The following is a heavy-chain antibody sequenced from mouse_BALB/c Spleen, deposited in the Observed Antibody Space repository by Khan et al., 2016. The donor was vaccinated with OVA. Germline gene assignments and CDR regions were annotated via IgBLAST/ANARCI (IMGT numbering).Heavy chain of an antibody. Sequence: EVQLKESGPGLVKPSQSLSLTCTVTGYSITSGYAWNWIRQFPGNKLEWMGYISYSGVTSYTPSLKSRISITRDTSKNQFFLQLNSVTTEDTATYYCARRNYYGYYFDYWGQGTTVTVSS. CDR2: ISYSGVT. V-gene: IGHV3-2*02. D-gene: IGHD1-1*01. CDR1: GYSITSGYA. J-gene: IGHJ2*01. CDR3: ARRNYYGYYFDY.